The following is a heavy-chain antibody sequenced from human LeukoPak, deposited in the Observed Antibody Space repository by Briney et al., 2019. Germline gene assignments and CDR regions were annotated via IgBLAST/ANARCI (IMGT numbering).Heavy chain of an antibody. J-gene: IGHJ4*02. CDR3: ARGRDGYNEIFDY. Sequence: ASVKVSCKASGYTFTGYYMHWVRQAPGQGLEWMGWINPNSGGTNYAQKFQGRVTMTRDTSISTAYVELSSLRSDDTAVYYCARGRDGYNEIFDYWGQGTLVTVSS. CDR1: GYTFTGYY. CDR2: INPNSGGT. V-gene: IGHV1-2*02. D-gene: IGHD5-24*01.